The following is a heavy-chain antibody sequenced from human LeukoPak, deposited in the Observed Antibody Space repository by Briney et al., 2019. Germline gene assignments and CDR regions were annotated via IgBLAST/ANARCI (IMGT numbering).Heavy chain of an antibody. CDR2: ISGDGGAT. J-gene: IGHJ4*02. D-gene: IGHD6-19*01. V-gene: IGHV3-23*01. CDR3: AKSGSRDWDYFEF. CDR1: GFTFSSFA. Sequence: QPGGSPRLSCAASGFTFSSFALNWVRQAPGKGLEWVSTISGDGGATHYADSVRGRFTISRANSKNTLFLQMNSLRAEDTAVYYCAKSGSRDWDYFEFWGQGTLVTASS.